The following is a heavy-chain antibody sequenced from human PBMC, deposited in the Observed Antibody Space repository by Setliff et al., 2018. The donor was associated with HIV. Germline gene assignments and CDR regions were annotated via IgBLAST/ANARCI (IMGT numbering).Heavy chain of an antibody. D-gene: IGHD6-19*01. CDR2: IYGSGST. CDR3: ARLYVVADYYFDY. CDR1: GDSIGTYS. V-gene: IGHV4-4*09. Sequence: SETLSLTCAVSGDSIGTYSWHWLRQPPGKGLEWIGYIYGSGSTGYNPSLTSRVTMSTDTPNNRFALKLTSVTAADTADYYCARLYVVADYYFDYWGQGTLVTVSS. J-gene: IGHJ4*02.